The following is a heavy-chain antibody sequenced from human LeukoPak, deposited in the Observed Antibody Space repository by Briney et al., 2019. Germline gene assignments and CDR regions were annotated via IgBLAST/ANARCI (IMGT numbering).Heavy chain of an antibody. CDR2: ISAYNGNT. J-gene: IGHJ3*02. CDR1: GYTFTSYG. CDR3: ARDQPYSSGWYGDAFDI. Sequence: ASVKVSRKASGYTFTSYGISWVRQAPGQGLEWMGWISAYNGNTNYAQKLQGRVTMTTDTSTSTAYMELRSLRSDDTAVYYCARDQPYSSGWYGDAFDIWGQGTMVTVSS. V-gene: IGHV1-18*01. D-gene: IGHD6-19*01.